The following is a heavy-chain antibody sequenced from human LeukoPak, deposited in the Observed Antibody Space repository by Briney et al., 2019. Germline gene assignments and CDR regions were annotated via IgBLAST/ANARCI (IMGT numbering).Heavy chain of an antibody. J-gene: IGHJ6*03. Sequence: SGPTLVNPTQTLTRTCTFSGYSLSTSGVGVGWIRQSPGKALEWLALIYWNDDKSYSPSLKRRLTITKDTSKNQVVLTMTNMDPVDTATYFCAHSELFGDLHKYYYYYMDVWGKGTTVTVSS. CDR1: GYSLSTSGVG. CDR2: IYWNDDK. V-gene: IGHV2-5*01. D-gene: IGHD3-10*01. CDR3: AHSELFGDLHKYYYYYMDV.